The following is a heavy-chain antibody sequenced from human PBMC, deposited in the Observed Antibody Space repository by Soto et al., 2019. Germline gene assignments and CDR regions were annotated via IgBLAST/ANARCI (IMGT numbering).Heavy chain of an antibody. CDR2: ISTYNGDT. CDR1: GYTFTRSG. Sequence: ASVQFSCKASGYTFTRSGISWVRQAPGQGLEWMGWISTYNGDTNYAQTFQGRVTMTTDTSTSTVHMEVRSLRSDDTAVYYCAREGVAPYYYYGMDVWGQGTPVTVSS. J-gene: IGHJ6*02. CDR3: AREGVAPYYYYGMDV. D-gene: IGHD5-12*01. V-gene: IGHV1-18*01.